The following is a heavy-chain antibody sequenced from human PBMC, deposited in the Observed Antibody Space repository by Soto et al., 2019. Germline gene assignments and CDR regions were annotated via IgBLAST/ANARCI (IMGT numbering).Heavy chain of an antibody. CDR3: ARLQLRFLEWPEGWFDP. CDR1: GFTFSSYC. CDR2: IKQDGSEK. V-gene: IGHV3-7*03. Sequence: GGSLRLSCAASGFTFSSYCMSWVRQAPGEGLEWVANIKQDGSEKYYVDSVKGRFTISRDNAKNSLYLQMNSLRAEDTAVYYCARLQLRFLEWPEGWFDPWGQGTLVTVSS. J-gene: IGHJ5*02. D-gene: IGHD3-3*01.